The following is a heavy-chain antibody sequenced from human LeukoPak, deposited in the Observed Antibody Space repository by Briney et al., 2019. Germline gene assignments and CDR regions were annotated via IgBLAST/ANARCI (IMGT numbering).Heavy chain of an antibody. V-gene: IGHV3-7*01. J-gene: IGHJ4*02. Sequence: GGSLRLSCAASGFTFSSHWMSWVRQAPGKGLEWVANIKQDGSEKNYVDSAKGRFTISRDNAKNSLNLQMNSLRAEDTAVYYCVRNGGSFDHWGQGTLVTVSS. D-gene: IGHD3-10*01. CDR1: GFTFSSHW. CDR2: IKQDGSEK. CDR3: VRNGGSFDH.